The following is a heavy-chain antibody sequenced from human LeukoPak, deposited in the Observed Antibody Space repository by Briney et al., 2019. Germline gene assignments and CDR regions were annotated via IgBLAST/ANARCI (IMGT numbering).Heavy chain of an antibody. CDR2: ISYDGSNK. CDR1: GFTFSSYG. D-gene: IGHD6-19*01. Sequence: GGSLRLSCAASGFTFSSYGMPWVRQAPGKGLEWVAVISYDGSNKYYADSVKGRFTISRDNSKNTLYLQMNSLRAEDTAVYYCAKATVAGTKGYFDYWGQGTLVTVSS. J-gene: IGHJ4*02. CDR3: AKATVAGTKGYFDY. V-gene: IGHV3-30*18.